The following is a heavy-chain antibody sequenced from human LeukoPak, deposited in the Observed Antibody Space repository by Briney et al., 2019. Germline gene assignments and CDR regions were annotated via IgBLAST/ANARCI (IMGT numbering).Heavy chain of an antibody. CDR3: ARCVSGSYGYSYRAGVYYYYYMDV. CDR1: GESFSGYY. CDR2: INHSGST. V-gene: IGHV4-34*01. Sequence: SETLSFTSAVYGESFSGYYWSWLRQPPGKGLEWSGEINHSGSTNYNTSLKSRVTISVDTSKNQFCLKLRSVTGAETAVYYCARCVSGSYGYSYRAGVYYYYYMDVWGKGTTVTVSS. D-gene: IGHD5-18*01. J-gene: IGHJ6*03.